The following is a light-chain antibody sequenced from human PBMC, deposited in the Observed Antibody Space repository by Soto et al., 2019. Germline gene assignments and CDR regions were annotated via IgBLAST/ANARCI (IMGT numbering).Light chain of an antibody. Sequence: LSLSPGERATLSCRASQSVSSSYLAWYQQKPGQAPRLLIYGPSSRATGIPDRFSGSGSGTDFTLTISRLEPEDFAVYYCQQYGSSLFTFGPGTKVDIK. J-gene: IGKJ3*01. CDR1: QSVSSSY. CDR3: QQYGSSLFT. V-gene: IGKV3-20*01. CDR2: GPS.